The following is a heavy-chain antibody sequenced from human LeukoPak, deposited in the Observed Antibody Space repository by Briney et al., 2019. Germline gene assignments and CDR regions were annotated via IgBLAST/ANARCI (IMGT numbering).Heavy chain of an antibody. V-gene: IGHV3-7*01. CDR1: GFTFSSYW. D-gene: IGHD1-26*01. CDR3: ARAYSASYGLGYYYMDV. J-gene: IGHJ6*03. Sequence: GGSLRLSCAASGFTFSSYWMSWVRQAPGKGLEWVANIKQDGSEKYYVDSVKGRFTISRDNAKKSLYLQMNSLRAEDTAVYYCARAYSASYGLGYYYMDVWGKGTTVTISS. CDR2: IKQDGSEK.